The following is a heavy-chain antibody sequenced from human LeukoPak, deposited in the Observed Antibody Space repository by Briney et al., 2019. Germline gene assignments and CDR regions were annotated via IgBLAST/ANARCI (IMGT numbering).Heavy chain of an antibody. Sequence: GGSLRLSCAASGFTISDYYMSWIRQAPGKGLEWVSYISSSGSTIYYADSVKGRFTISRDNAKNSLYLQMNSLRAEDSAVYYCARAVEGARRGGYYYYYMDVWGKGTTVTVSS. V-gene: IGHV3-11*04. D-gene: IGHD1-26*01. CDR1: GFTISDYY. CDR3: ARAVEGARRGGYYYYYMDV. J-gene: IGHJ6*03. CDR2: ISSSGSTI.